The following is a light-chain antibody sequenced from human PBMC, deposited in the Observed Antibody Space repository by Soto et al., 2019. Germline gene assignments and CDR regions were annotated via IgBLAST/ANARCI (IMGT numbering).Light chain of an antibody. CDR2: AAS. J-gene: IGKJ2*01. CDR3: QKYNSALYT. V-gene: IGKV1-27*01. CDR1: QGISNY. Sequence: DIQMTQSPSSLSASVGDRVTITCRACQGISNYLAWYQQKPGKVPKLLIYAASTLQSGVPSRFSGSGSGTDFTLTISSLQPEDVATYYCQKYNSALYTFGQGTKLEIK.